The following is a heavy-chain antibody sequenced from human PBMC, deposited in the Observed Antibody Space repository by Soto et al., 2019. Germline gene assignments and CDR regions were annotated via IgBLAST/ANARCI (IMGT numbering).Heavy chain of an antibody. CDR3: ARDRLAADAAEVAFDF. J-gene: IGHJ3*01. Sequence: PSETLSLTCTVSGGSISTFFWNWLRQAPGKGLEWIAYISQSGRVIYKPSNKSRVTISVDATKKQNSLKMNSVTDADTAVYYCARDRLAADAAEVAFDFWGRGTMVT. D-gene: IGHD6-25*01. CDR1: GGSISTFF. CDR2: ISQSGRV. V-gene: IGHV4-59*01.